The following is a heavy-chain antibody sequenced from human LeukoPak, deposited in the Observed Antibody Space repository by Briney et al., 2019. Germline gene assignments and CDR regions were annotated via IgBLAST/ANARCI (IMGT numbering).Heavy chain of an antibody. J-gene: IGHJ4*02. CDR2: ISGSGGST. D-gene: IGHD6-19*01. CDR1: GFTFSNYA. Sequence: VGSLRLSCAASGFTFSNYAMSWVRQAPGKGLEWVSSISGSGGSTYYADSVKGRLTISRDNAKNSLYLQMNGLRADDTAVYYCVRQWLVPDYWGQGTLVTVSS. V-gene: IGHV3-23*01. CDR3: VRQWLVPDY.